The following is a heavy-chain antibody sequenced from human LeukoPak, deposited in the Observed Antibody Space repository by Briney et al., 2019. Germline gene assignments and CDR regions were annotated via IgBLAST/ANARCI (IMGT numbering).Heavy chain of an antibody. CDR3: AREGWGYYDFWGGQGYGRDV. CDR2: INPNSGGT. Sequence: ASVKVSCKASGYTFTGYYMHWVRQAPGQGLEWIGRINPNSGGTNYAQKFQGRVTMTRDTSISTAYMELSRLRSDDTAVYYCAREGWGYYDFWGGQGYGRDVWGQGPTVTVSS. J-gene: IGHJ6*02. D-gene: IGHD3-3*01. V-gene: IGHV1-2*06. CDR1: GYTFTGYY.